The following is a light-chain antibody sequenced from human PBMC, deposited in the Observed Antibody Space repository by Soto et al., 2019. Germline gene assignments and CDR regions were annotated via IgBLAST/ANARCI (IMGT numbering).Light chain of an antibody. CDR3: CSYTNTGTFV. CDR2: EVI. Sequence: QSALTQPASVSGSPGQSITITCPGTSSDVATYNRVSWYQHHPGKAPKLLISEVIKRPSGVSNRFSGSKSGNTAALTISGLQAEYEAAYYCCSYTNTGTFVFGSGTKVTVL. CDR1: SSDVATYNR. J-gene: IGLJ1*01. V-gene: IGLV2-23*02.